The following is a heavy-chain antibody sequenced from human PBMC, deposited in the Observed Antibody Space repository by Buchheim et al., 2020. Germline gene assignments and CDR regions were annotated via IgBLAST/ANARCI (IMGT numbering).Heavy chain of an antibody. Sequence: EVQLLESGGGLVQPGGSLRLSCAASGFTFSSYAMSWVRQAPGKGLEWVSAISGRGGSTYYADSVKGRFTISRDNSKNTLYLQMNSLRAEDTAVYYCAKDDILTGNNLTRIVGYFDYWGQGTL. V-gene: IGHV3-23*01. CDR3: AKDDILTGNNLTRIVGYFDY. CDR2: ISGRGGST. D-gene: IGHD3-9*01. J-gene: IGHJ4*02. CDR1: GFTFSSYA.